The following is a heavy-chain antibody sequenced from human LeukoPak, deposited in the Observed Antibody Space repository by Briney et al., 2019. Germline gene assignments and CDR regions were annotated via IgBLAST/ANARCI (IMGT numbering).Heavy chain of an antibody. Sequence: SETLSLTCTVSGGSISSGSYYWGWIRQPPGKGLEWIGSIYYSGSTYYNPSLKSRLTISIDTSKNQFSLKLSSVTAADTAVYYCARLLFGAVGSDAFDIWGQGTMVTVSS. D-gene: IGHD6-19*01. V-gene: IGHV4-39*01. CDR2: IYYSGST. CDR3: ARLLFGAVGSDAFDI. CDR1: GGSISSGSYY. J-gene: IGHJ3*02.